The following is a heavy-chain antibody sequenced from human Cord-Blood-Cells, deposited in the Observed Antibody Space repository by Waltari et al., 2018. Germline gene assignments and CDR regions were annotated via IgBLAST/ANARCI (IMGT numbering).Heavy chain of an antibody. CDR3: AKSEGGSGSYWSIDY. Sequence: QVQLVESGGGVVQTGRSLRLSCAASGCTFSSYGRHWGRQARGKGLEWVAVISYDGSNNYYADSVKGRFTISRDNSKNTLYLQMNSLRAEDTAVYYCAKSEGGSGSYWSIDYCGQGTLVTVSS. CDR1: GCTFSSYG. CDR2: ISYDGSNN. J-gene: IGHJ4*02. V-gene: IGHV3-30*18. D-gene: IGHD3-10*01.